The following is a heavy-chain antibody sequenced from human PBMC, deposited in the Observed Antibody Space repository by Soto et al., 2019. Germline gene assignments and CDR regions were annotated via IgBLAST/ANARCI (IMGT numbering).Heavy chain of an antibody. CDR3: AKTRISMIVVVFDH. CDR1: GFTFSSNA. D-gene: IGHD3-22*01. Sequence: WSLRLSCAASGFTFSSNAMSWVRQAPGKGLEWVADIRGSGGSTHYADSVKGRFTISRDDSKNTLSLQMNSLRAGDTAIYYCAKTRISMIVVVFDHWGQGTPVTVSS. V-gene: IGHV3-23*01. J-gene: IGHJ4*02. CDR2: IRGSGGST.